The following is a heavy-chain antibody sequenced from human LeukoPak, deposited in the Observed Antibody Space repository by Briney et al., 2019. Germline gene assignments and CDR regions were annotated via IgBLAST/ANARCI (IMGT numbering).Heavy chain of an antibody. D-gene: IGHD6-13*01. CDR1: GYSFTNYW. CDR2: IYPGDSDT. Sequence: GESLKISCKGSGYSFTNYWIGWVRQMPGKGLEWMGIIYPGDSDTRYSPSFQGQVTMPADKSISTAYLQWSSLKASDTALYYCARRSSSWPGYFDYWGQGTLVTVSS. CDR3: ARRSSSWPGYFDY. J-gene: IGHJ4*02. V-gene: IGHV5-51*01.